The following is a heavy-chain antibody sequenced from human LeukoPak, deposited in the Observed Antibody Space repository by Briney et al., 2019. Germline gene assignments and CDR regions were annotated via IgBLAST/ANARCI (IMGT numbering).Heavy chain of an antibody. D-gene: IGHD3-3*01. CDR3: AIIHGYYDGTGCWVQ. J-gene: IGHJ1*01. V-gene: IGHV3-23*01. CDR2: ITTNGGRT. Sequence: GGSLRLSCAASGFTFDDYGMHWVRQAPGRGLEWVSFITTNGGRTSYADSVEGRFTISRDNPRNTLYMQMNSLRDEDTAVYYCAIIHGYYDGTGCWVQWDQGTLVTVSS. CDR1: GFTFDDYG.